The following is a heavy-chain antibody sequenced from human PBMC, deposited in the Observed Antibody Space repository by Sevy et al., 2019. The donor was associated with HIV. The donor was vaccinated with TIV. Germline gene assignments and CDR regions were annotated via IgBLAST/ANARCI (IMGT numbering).Heavy chain of an antibody. CDR3: ARDLGQEQWLVRGNWFDP. V-gene: IGHV3-30*04. CDR1: GFTFSSYA. D-gene: IGHD6-19*01. J-gene: IGHJ5*02. Sequence: GGSLRLSCAASGFTFSSYAMHWVRQTPGKGLEWVAVISYDGSNKYYADSVKGRFTISRDNSKNTLYLQMNSLRAEDTAVYYCARDLGQEQWLVRGNWFDPWGQGTLVTVSS. CDR2: ISYDGSNK.